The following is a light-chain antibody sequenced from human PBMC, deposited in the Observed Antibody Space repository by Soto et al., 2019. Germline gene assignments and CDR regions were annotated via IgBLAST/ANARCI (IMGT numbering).Light chain of an antibody. CDR1: SRDVGGYNY. Sequence: QSALTQPASVSGSPGPSITISCTGTSRDVGGYNYVSWYQQHPGKAPKLMIYEVSKRPSGVSNRFSGSKSGNTAFLTISGLQAEDEADYYCSSYTSSSTLVFGGGTKLTVL. J-gene: IGLJ2*01. CDR3: SSYTSSSTLV. CDR2: EVS. V-gene: IGLV2-14*01.